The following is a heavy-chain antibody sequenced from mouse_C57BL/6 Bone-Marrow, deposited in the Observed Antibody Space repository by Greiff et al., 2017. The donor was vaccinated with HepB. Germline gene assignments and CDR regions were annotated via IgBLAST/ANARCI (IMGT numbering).Heavy chain of an antibody. CDR2: IDPETGGT. J-gene: IGHJ3*01. CDR1: GYTFTDYE. Sequence: QVQLQQSGAELVRPGASVTLSCKASGYTFTDYEMHWVKQTPVHGLEWIGAIDPETGGTAYNQKFKGKATLTVDTSSSTAYMQLSSLTSEDSAVYYCARSAAQATGFAYWGQGTLVTVSA. V-gene: IGHV1-15*01. D-gene: IGHD3-2*02. CDR3: ARSAAQATGFAY.